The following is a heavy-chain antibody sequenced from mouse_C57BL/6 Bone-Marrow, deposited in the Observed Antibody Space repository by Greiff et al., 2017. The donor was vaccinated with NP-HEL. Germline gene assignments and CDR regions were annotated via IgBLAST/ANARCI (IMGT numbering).Heavy chain of an antibody. J-gene: IGHJ4*01. Sequence: VQLQQPGAELVKPGASVKMSCKASGYTFTSYWITWVKQRPGQGLEWIGDIYPGSGSTNYNEKFKSKATLTVDTSSSTAYMQLSSLTSEDSAVYYCARSGITTRNYYAVGYWGQGTSVTVSS. CDR1: GYTFTSYW. CDR3: ARSGITTRNYYAVGY. D-gene: IGHD2-4*01. V-gene: IGHV1-55*01. CDR2: IYPGSGST.